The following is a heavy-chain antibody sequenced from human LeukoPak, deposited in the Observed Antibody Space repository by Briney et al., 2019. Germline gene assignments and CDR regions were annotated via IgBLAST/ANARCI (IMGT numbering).Heavy chain of an antibody. V-gene: IGHV1-69*05. D-gene: IGHD1-1*01. Sequence: GASVKVSCKASGGTFSSYAISWVRQAPGQGLEWMGRIIPIFGTANYAQKFQGRVTMTRDTSTSTVYMELSSLRSEDTAVYYCARGQLERAFDYWGQGTLVTVSS. CDR2: IIPIFGTA. J-gene: IGHJ4*02. CDR1: GGTFSSYA. CDR3: ARGQLERAFDY.